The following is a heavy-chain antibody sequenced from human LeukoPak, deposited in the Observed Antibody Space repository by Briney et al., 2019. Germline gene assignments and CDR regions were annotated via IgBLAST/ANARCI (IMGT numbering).Heavy chain of an antibody. V-gene: IGHV3-23*01. J-gene: IGHJ4*02. CDR3: ARLSGYSGYEPFDY. CDR1: GFTFSSYG. CDR2: ISGSGGST. Sequence: PGGSLRLSCAASGFTFSSYGMSWVRQAPGKGLEWVSAISGSGGSTYYADSVKGRFTISRDNSKNTLYLQMNSLRAEDTAVYYCARLSGYSGYEPFDYWGQGTLVTVSS. D-gene: IGHD5-12*01.